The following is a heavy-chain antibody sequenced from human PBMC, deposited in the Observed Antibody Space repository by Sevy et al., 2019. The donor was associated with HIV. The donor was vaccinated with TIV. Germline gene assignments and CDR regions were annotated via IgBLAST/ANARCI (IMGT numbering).Heavy chain of an antibody. CDR1: GGSISSYY. D-gene: IGHD2-2*01. V-gene: IGHV4-59*13. Sequence: SETLSLTCTVSGGSISSYYWSWIRQPPGKGLEWIGYIYYSGSTNYNPSLKIRVTISVDTSKNQFSLKLSSVTAADTAVYYCARGRGYCSSTSCTYYFHYWGQGPLVTVSS. CDR2: IYYSGST. CDR3: ARGRGYCSSTSCTYYFHY. J-gene: IGHJ4*02.